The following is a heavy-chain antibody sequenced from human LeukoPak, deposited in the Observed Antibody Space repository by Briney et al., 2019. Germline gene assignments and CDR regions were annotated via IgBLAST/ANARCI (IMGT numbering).Heavy chain of an antibody. D-gene: IGHD3-16*01. V-gene: IGHV3-33*08. CDR2: IWYDGSNK. J-gene: IGHJ4*02. Sequence: GGSLRLSCAASGFTFSSYGMHWVRQAPGKGLEWVAVIWYDGSNKYYADSVKGRFTISRDNSKNTLYLQMNSLRAEDTAVYYCAREIDEEYYDYVWGSRRYPFFDYWGQGTLVTVSS. CDR1: GFTFSSYG. CDR3: AREIDEEYYDYVWGSRRYPFFDY.